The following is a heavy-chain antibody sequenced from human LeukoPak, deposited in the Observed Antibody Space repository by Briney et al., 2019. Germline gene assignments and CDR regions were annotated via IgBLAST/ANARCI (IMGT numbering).Heavy chain of an antibody. CDR3: ARVGSSWPPYYYYYMDV. D-gene: IGHD6-13*01. V-gene: IGHV4-59*01. CDR1: GGSISSYY. CDR2: IYYSGST. J-gene: IGHJ6*03. Sequence: PSETLSLTCTVSGGSISSYYWSWIRQPPGKGLEWIGYIYYSGSTNYNPSLKSRVTISVDTSKNQFSLKLSSVTAADTAVYYCARVGSSWPPYYYYYMDVWGKGTTVTVSS.